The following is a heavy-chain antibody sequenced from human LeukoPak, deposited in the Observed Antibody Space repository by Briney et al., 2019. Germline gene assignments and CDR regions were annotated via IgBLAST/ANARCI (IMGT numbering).Heavy chain of an antibody. J-gene: IGHJ4*02. CDR3: ARQPNKNFFDY. V-gene: IGHV4-59*08. CDR2: IYYSGGT. Sequence: SGTLSLTCTVSGGSISSYYWSWIRQPPGKGLEWIGYIYYSGGTNYNPSLKSRVTMSVDTSRNQFSLKVTSATAADTAVYYCARQPNKNFFDYWGPGTPVTVSS. CDR1: GGSISSYY.